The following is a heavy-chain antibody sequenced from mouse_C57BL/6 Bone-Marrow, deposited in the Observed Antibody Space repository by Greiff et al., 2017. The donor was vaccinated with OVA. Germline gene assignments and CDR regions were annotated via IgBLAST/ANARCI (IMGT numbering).Heavy chain of an antibody. D-gene: IGHD2-3*01. CDR1: GFTFSSYA. V-gene: IGHV5-4*01. Sequence: EVQLVESGGGLVKPGGSLKLSCAASGFTFSSYAMSWVRQTPEKRLEWVATISDGGSYTYYPDNVKGRFTISRDNAKNNLYLQMSHLKSEDTAMYYCARDLARWLLPLYAMDYWGQGTSVTVSS. CDR3: ARDLARWLLPLYAMDY. J-gene: IGHJ4*01. CDR2: ISDGGSYT.